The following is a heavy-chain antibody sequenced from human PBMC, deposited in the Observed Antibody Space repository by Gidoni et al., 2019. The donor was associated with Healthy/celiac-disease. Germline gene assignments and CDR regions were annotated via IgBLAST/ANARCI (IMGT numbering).Heavy chain of an antibody. CDR2: IGTAGDT. V-gene: IGHV3-13*01. J-gene: IGHJ3*02. CDR3: ARGCSGGSCYPDAFDI. Sequence: EVQLVESGGGLVQPGGSLRLSCAASGFTFSRYDMHWVRQATGKGLEWVSAIGTAGDTYYPGSVKGRFTISRENAKNSLYLQMNSLRAGDTAVYYCARGCSGGSCYPDAFDIWGQGTMVTVSS. CDR1: GFTFSRYD. D-gene: IGHD2-15*01.